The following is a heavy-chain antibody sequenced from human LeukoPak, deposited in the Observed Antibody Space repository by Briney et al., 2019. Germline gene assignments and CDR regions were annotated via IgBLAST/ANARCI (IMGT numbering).Heavy chain of an antibody. CDR3: ARAPTVLVGYCSSSSCQADY. V-gene: IGHV3-21*01. D-gene: IGHD2-2*01. J-gene: IGHJ4*02. Sequence: GGSLRLSCAASGFTFATYAMSWVRQAPGKGLEWVSAIDPSSTYIYYADSVKGRFTISRDNAENSLYLQMNSLRVEDTAVYYCARAPTVLVGYCSSSSCQADYWGQGTLVTVSS. CDR2: IDPSSTYI. CDR1: GFTFATYA.